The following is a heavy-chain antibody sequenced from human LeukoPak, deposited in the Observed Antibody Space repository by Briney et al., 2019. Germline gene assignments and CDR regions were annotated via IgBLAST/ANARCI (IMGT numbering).Heavy chain of an antibody. CDR1: GFILSNHW. CDR2: VNKDGSEK. Sequence: VGSLRLSCAASGFILSNHWMTWVRQAPGKGPEWVASVNKDGSEKYYVDSVKGRFTISRDTAKNSLYLQMNNLRAEDTALYYCARNNDMDVWGQGTTVIVSS. CDR3: ARNNDMDV. V-gene: IGHV3-7*03. J-gene: IGHJ6*02. D-gene: IGHD1/OR15-1a*01.